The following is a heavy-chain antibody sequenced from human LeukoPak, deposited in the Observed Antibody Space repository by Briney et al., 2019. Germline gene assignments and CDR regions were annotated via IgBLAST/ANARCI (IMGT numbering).Heavy chain of an antibody. CDR2: IREDGGHT. J-gene: IGHJ4*02. CDR3: ARDGRGGHNDF. D-gene: IGHD4-23*01. Sequence: GGSLRLSCAASGFTFSSYWMSWVRQAPGKGLEWVANIREDGGHTNYVDSVKGRFTISRDNAKNSLFLQMDGLRVDDTAVYFCARDGRGGHNDFWGQGTLITVSS. V-gene: IGHV3-7*01. CDR1: GFTFSSYW.